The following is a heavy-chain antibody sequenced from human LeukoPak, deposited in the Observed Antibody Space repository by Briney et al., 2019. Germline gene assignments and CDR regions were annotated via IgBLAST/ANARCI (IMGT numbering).Heavy chain of an antibody. V-gene: IGHV3-21*06. CDR3: ARFGMGGAILDY. J-gene: IGHJ4*02. CDR2: ISGSSSYI. Sequence: GGSLRLSCAASGFTFSSYNMNWVRQAPGKGLEWVSSISGSSSYIYYADSVKGRLTISRDNAKNSLYLQMNSLRAEDTAVYYCARFGMGGAILDYWGQGTLVTVSS. D-gene: IGHD1-26*01. CDR1: GFTFSSYN.